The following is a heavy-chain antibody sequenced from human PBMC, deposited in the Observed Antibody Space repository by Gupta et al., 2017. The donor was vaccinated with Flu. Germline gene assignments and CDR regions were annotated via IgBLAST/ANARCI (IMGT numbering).Heavy chain of an antibody. D-gene: IGHD2-21*02. J-gene: IGHJ3*02. V-gene: IGHV3-33*01. CDR3: ARPQDCGGDCYSVNDAFDI. Sequence: QVQLVESGGGGVQPGRSLRLSCAASGFTFSSYGMHWVRQAPGKGLEWVAVIWYDGSNKYYADSVKGRFTISRDNSKNTLYLQMNSLRAEDTAVYYCARPQDCGGDCYSVNDAFDIWGQGTMVTVSS. CDR2: IWYDGSNK. CDR1: GFTFSSYG.